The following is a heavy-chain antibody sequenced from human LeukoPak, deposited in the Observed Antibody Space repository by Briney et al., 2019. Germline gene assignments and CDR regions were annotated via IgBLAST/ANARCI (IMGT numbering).Heavy chain of an antibody. V-gene: IGHV3-30*02. CDR1: GFTFSSYG. J-gene: IGHJ4*02. CDR3: ARDDAFGVTTVVMGVDY. Sequence: GGSLRLSCAASGFTFSSYGMHWVRQAPGKGLEWVAFIRYDGSNKYYADSVKGRFTISRDNSKNTLYLQMNSLRAEDTAVYYCARDDAFGVTTVVMGVDYWGQGTLVTVSS. CDR2: IRYDGSNK. D-gene: IGHD4-23*01.